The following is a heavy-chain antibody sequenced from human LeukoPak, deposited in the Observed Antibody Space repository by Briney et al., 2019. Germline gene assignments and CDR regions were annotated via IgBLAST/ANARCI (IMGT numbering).Heavy chain of an antibody. CDR1: GFTFSSYG. CDR3: AKNYDSSGYLLFIDY. J-gene: IGHJ4*02. V-gene: IGHV3-30*02. CDR2: IRYDGSNK. D-gene: IGHD3-22*01. Sequence: PGGSLRLSCAASGFTFSSYGMHWVRQAPGKGLEWVAFIRYDGSNKYYADSVKGRFTISRDNSKNTLYLQMNSLRAEDTAVYYCAKNYDSSGYLLFIDYWGQGTLVTVSS.